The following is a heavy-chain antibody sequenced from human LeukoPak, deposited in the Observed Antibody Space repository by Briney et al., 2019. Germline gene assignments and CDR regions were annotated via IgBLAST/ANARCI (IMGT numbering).Heavy chain of an antibody. D-gene: IGHD6-13*01. Sequence: GGSLRLSCAASGFTFSNFAMSWVRQAPGKGLEWVSVISAGGGSTYYADSVKGRFTISRDNSKNTLYLQMNSMRAEDTAVYYCAKDPISSSWYGGDNWGQGTLVTVSS. CDR2: ISAGGGST. CDR1: GFTFSNFA. CDR3: AKDPISSSWYGGDN. J-gene: IGHJ4*02. V-gene: IGHV3-23*01.